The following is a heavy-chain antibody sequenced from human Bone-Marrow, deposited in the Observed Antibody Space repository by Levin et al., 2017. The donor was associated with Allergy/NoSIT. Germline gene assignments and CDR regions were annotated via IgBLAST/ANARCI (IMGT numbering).Heavy chain of an antibody. CDR3: ARMSGLFGSGRYYFDY. J-gene: IGHJ4*02. V-gene: IGHV1-3*01. Sequence: PWASVKVSCKASGYSFTKYPLHWVRQAPGQRPEWMGWINGADGSIKYSKNFQGRLTITTDTSASTAYMELSRLRSEDTAVYYCARMSGLFGSGRYYFDYWGQGTLVTVSS. D-gene: IGHD3-10*01. CDR1: GYSFTKYP. CDR2: INGADGSI.